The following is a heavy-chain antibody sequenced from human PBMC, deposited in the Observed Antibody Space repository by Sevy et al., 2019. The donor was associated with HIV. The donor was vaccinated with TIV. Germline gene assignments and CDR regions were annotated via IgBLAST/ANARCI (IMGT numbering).Heavy chain of an antibody. J-gene: IGHJ4*02. D-gene: IGHD4-17*01. CDR3: PKDPDIGDYVRLFDY. CDR1: GFSFNKYA. CDR2: ISYVGRKK. V-gene: IGHV3-30*04. Sequence: GGSLRLSCVASGFSFNKYAMHWVRQAPGKGLEWIGFISYVGRKKDYADSVKGWVTISRDNSKNTLYLRLDSLRGEDTAVYYCPKDPDIGDYVRLFDYWGQGTLVTVSS.